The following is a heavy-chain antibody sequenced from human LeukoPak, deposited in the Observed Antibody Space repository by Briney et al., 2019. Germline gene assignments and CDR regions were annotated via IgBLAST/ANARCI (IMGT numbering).Heavy chain of an antibody. CDR3: ARTKQQLVLDAFDI. D-gene: IGHD6-13*01. J-gene: IGHJ3*02. CDR1: GFTFDDYG. CDR2: INWDSGST. Sequence: PGGSLRLSCAASGFTFDDYGMSWVRQAPGKGLEWVSGINWDSGSTGYADSVKGRFTISRDNAKNSLYLQMNSLRAEDTALYYCARTKQQLVLDAFDIWGQGTMVTVSS. V-gene: IGHV3-20*04.